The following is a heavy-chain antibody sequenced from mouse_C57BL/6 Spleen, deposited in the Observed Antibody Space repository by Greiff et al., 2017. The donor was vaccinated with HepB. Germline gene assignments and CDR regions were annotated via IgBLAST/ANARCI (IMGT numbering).Heavy chain of an antibody. Sequence: VQLQQSGAELVRPGASVKLSCTASGFNIKDDYMHWVKQRPEQGLEWIGWIDPENGDTEYASKFQGKATITADTSSNTAYLQLSSLTSEDTAVYYCTTVPIYYDYPAWFAYWGQGTLVTVSA. CDR2: IDPENGDT. D-gene: IGHD2-4*01. CDR1: GFNIKDDY. V-gene: IGHV14-4*01. CDR3: TTVPIYYDYPAWFAY. J-gene: IGHJ3*01.